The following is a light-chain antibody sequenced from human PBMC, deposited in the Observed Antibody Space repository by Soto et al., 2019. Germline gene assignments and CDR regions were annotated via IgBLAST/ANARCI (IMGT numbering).Light chain of an antibody. CDR1: QSLLHSNGYNY. Sequence: DIVMTQSPLSLPVTPGEPASISCRSSQSLLHSNGYNYLDWYLQKPGQPPQLLISLGSNRASGVPDRFSGSGSGTDVTLKIITVEAEDVGVYYCMQTLQTPVTFGGGTKVEIK. J-gene: IGKJ4*01. CDR2: LGS. V-gene: IGKV2-28*01. CDR3: MQTLQTPVT.